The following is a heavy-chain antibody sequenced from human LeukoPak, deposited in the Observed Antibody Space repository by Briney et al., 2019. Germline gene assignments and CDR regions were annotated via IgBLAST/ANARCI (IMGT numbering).Heavy chain of an antibody. J-gene: IGHJ6*03. Sequence: GASVKVSCKASGYTFTSYGISWVRQAPGQGLEWMGWISAYNGNTNYAQKLQGRVTMTTDTSTSTAYMELRSLRSDDTAVYYCARARKYGSGSYYRDYYYYYMDVWGKGTTVTISS. V-gene: IGHV1-18*01. D-gene: IGHD3-10*01. CDR3: ARARKYGSGSYYRDYYYYYMDV. CDR2: ISAYNGNT. CDR1: GYTFTSYG.